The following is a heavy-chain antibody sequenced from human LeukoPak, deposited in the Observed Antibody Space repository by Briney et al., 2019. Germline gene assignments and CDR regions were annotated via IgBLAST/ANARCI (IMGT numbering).Heavy chain of an antibody. Sequence: SGGSLRLSCAASGFSFSSYSMNWVRQAPGKGLEWVSSISSSSSYIYYVDSVKGRFTISRDNAKNSLYLQMNSLRAEDTALYYCAKDFSAELRSSTSWNAGGPYYYYMDVWGKGTTVTISS. CDR3: AKDFSAELRSSTSWNAGGPYYYYMDV. CDR1: GFSFSSYS. J-gene: IGHJ6*03. V-gene: IGHV3-21*04. D-gene: IGHD2-2*01. CDR2: ISSSSSYI.